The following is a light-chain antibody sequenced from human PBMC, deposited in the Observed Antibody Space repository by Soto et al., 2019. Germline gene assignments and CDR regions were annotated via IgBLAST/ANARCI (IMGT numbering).Light chain of an antibody. CDR2: EVS. CDR3: CSFAGSFYV. J-gene: IGLJ1*01. Sequence: QSALTQPRSVSGSPGQSVAISCTGTSRDVDAYDFVSWYQHHPGKAPKLIFSEVSKRPSGVSHRFSGSKSGNTASLTISGLQAEDEADYFCCSFAGSFYVFGTGTKVTVL. CDR1: SRDVDAYDF. V-gene: IGLV2-11*01.